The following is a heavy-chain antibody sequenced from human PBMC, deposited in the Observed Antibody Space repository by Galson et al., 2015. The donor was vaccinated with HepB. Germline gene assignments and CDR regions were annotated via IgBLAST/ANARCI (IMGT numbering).Heavy chain of an antibody. CDR3: ARDIVATKQSYYYYYYGMDV. V-gene: IGHV1-69*13. D-gene: IGHD5-12*01. Sequence: SVKVSCKVSGGTFSSYAISWVRQAPGQGLEWMGGIIPIFGTANYAQKFQGRVTITADESTSTAYMELSSLRSEDTAVYYCARDIVATKQSYYYYYYGMDVWGQGTTVTVSS. J-gene: IGHJ6*02. CDR2: IIPIFGTA. CDR1: GGTFSSYA.